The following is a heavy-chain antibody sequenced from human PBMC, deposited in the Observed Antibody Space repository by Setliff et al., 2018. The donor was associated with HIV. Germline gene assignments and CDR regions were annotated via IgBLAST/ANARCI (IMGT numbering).Heavy chain of an antibody. CDR3: AREPYAGRMYFDF. J-gene: IGHJ4*02. CDR2: INPRDGGI. D-gene: IGHD1-26*01. Sequence: ASVKVSCKASGYTFTDSYVHWVRLAPGQGLEWVGRINPRDGGIHYPQKFQGRVAMTRDTSTSTVYMELSSLKSDDTAVYYCAREPYAGRMYFDFRGQGTLVTVSS. CDR1: GYTFTDSY. V-gene: IGHV1-2*02.